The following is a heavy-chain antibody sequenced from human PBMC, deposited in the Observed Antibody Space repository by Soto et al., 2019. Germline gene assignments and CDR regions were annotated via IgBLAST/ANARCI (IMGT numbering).Heavy chain of an antibody. CDR3: AGAWDSGYPTRCDY. CDR2: IIPIFGTA. Sequence: QVQLVQSGAEVKKPGSSVKVSCKASGGTFSSYAISWVRQAPGQGLEWMGGIIPIFGTANYAQKFQGRVTITAGESTSTGCRELSSRRSGHAAVYCGAGAWDSGYPTRCDYWGQGTLVTVSS. CDR1: GGTFSSYA. V-gene: IGHV1-69*12. J-gene: IGHJ4*02. D-gene: IGHD5-12*01.